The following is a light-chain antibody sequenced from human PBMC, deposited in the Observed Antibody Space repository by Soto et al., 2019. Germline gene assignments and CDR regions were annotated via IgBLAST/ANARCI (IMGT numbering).Light chain of an antibody. CDR3: CSYAGSSTFGV. CDR1: SSDVGSYNL. Sequence: QSALTQPASVSGSPGQSITISCTGTSSDVGSYNLVSWYQQHPGKAPKLMIYEVSKRPSGVSNRFSGSKSGNTASLTISGLQAEDEAEYYCCSYAGSSTFGVFGGGTKVTVL. V-gene: IGLV2-23*02. CDR2: EVS. J-gene: IGLJ3*02.